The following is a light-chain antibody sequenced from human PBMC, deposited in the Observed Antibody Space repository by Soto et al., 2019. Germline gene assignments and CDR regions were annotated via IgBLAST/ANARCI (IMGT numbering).Light chain of an antibody. J-gene: IGKJ4*01. CDR2: CAS. CDR1: QSVSSSY. CDR3: QQYGSSPLT. Sequence: EIVLTQSPGTLSLSPGERATLSCRASQSVSSSYLAWYQQKPGQAPRLLIYCASSRATGIPDRFSGSGSGTDFTLTISRLAPEDFAVYYCQQYGSSPLTCGGGTKVEIK. V-gene: IGKV3-20*01.